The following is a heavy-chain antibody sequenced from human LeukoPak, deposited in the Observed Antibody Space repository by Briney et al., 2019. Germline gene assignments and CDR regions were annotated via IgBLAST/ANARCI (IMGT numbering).Heavy chain of an antibody. V-gene: IGHV4-39*07. CDR2: IYNSGIT. Sequence: SETLSLTCHVSGGSISSSSDFWGWIRQPPGKGLEWIGSIYNSGITYYNPSLNSRVTISDDTSKNQISLKLSSVTAADTAVYYCARETSQKGAHYMDVWGKGTTVTISS. CDR3: ARETSQKGAHYMDV. J-gene: IGHJ6*03. CDR1: GGSISSSSDF. D-gene: IGHD3-16*01.